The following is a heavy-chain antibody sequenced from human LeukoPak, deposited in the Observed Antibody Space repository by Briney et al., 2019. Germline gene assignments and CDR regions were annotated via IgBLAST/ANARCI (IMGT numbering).Heavy chain of an antibody. D-gene: IGHD4-17*01. J-gene: IGHJ4*02. CDR2: ISYDGSNK. CDR3: AKDRYYGDYFAEGYYFDY. CDR1: GFTFSSYG. Sequence: GGSLRLSCAASGFTFSSYGMHWVRQAPGKGLEWVAVISYDGSNKYYADSVKGRFTISRDNSKNTLYLQMNSLRAEDTAVYYGAKDRYYGDYFAEGYYFDYWGQGTLVTVSS. V-gene: IGHV3-30*18.